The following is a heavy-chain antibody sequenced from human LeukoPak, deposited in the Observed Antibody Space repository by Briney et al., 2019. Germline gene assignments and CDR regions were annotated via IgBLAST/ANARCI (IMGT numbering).Heavy chain of an antibody. V-gene: IGHV3-53*01. J-gene: IGHJ4*02. CDR2: VCGGNT. Sequence: PGGSLRLSCTASGFAVSDNYMAWVRQAPGKGLEWVSVVCGGNTYYADSVEGRFTISRDNSKNTLYLQMNSLRVEDTAVYYCAKGLSRRGYSYGSVDYWGQGTLVTVSS. CDR3: AKGLSRRGYSYGSVDY. D-gene: IGHD5-18*01. CDR1: GFAVSDNY.